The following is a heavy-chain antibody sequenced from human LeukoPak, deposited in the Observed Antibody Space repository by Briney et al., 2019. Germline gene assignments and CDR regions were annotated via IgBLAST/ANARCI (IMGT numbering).Heavy chain of an antibody. CDR1: GGSISSSSYY. V-gene: IGHV4-39*01. CDR3: ARVPVVVAATLFDY. J-gene: IGHJ4*02. Sequence: PSETLSLTCTGSGGSISSSSYYWRWTRQPPGKGVEWIGSIYYSGSTYYNPSLKSRVTISVDTSKNQFSLKLSSVTAADTAVYYCARVPVVVAATLFDYWGQGTLVTVSP. D-gene: IGHD2-15*01. CDR2: IYYSGST.